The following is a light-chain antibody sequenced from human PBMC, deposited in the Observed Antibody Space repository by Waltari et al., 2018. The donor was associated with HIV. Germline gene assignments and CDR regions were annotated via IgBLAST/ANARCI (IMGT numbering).Light chain of an antibody. CDR1: SSDVGRYAY. V-gene: IGLV2-8*01. CDR2: EVN. Sequence: QSALTQPPSASGSPGQSVTISCTGTSSDVGRYAYVSWYQQHPGKAPKLLIFEVNKRPSGVPDRFSGSKSGNTASLTVSGLQAEDEAEYSCSSYAGINPVVVGGGTKLTVL. CDR3: SSYAGINPVV. J-gene: IGLJ2*01.